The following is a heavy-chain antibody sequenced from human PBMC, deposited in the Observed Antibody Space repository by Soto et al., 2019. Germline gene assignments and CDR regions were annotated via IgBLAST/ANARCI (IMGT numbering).Heavy chain of an antibody. D-gene: IGHD3-3*01. Sequence: SETLSLTCAVYGGSFSGYYWSWIRQPPGKGLEWIGEINHSGSTNYNPSLKSRVTISVDTSKNQFSLKLSSVTAADTAVYYCARGRITIFGVVPYGMDVWGQGTRVTVSS. J-gene: IGHJ6*02. CDR3: ARGRITIFGVVPYGMDV. CDR1: GGSFSGYY. CDR2: INHSGST. V-gene: IGHV4-34*01.